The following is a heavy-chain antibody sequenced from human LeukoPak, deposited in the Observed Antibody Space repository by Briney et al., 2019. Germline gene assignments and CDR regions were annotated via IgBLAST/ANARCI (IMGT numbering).Heavy chain of an antibody. CDR2: INPSGGST. J-gene: IGHJ4*02. CDR3: AREGATYYDILTGYYDY. V-gene: IGHV1-46*01. D-gene: IGHD3-9*01. CDR1: GYTFTSYY. Sequence: ASVKVSCKASGYTFTSYYMHWVRQAPGQGLEWMGIINPSGGSTSYAQKFQGRATMTRDTSTSTVYMELSSLRSEDTAVSYCAREGATYYDILTGYYDYWGQGTLVTVSS.